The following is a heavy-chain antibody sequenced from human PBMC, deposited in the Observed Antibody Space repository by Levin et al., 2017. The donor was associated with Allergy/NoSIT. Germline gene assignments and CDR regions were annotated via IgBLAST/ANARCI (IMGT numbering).Heavy chain of an antibody. Sequence: SQTLSLTCTVSGGSISSSSYYWGWIRQPPGKGLEWIGSIYYSGSTYYNPSLKSRVTISVDTSKNQFSLKLSSVTAADTAVYYCAGGVWGSYRYSWFDPWGQGTLVTVSS. CDR1: GGSISSSSYY. J-gene: IGHJ5*02. CDR2: IYYSGST. D-gene: IGHD3-16*02. CDR3: AGGVWGSYRYSWFDP. V-gene: IGHV4-39*01.